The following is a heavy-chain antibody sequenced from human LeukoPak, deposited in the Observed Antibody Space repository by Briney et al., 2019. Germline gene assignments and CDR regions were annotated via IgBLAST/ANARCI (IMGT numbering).Heavy chain of an antibody. Sequence: ASVKVSCKASGYTFTSYAMHWVRQAPGQRLEWMGWINAGNGNTKYSQKFQGRVTITRDTSASTAYMELSSLRSEDTAVYYCARVVRGVIITPGYWGQGTLVTVSS. J-gene: IGHJ4*02. V-gene: IGHV1-3*01. CDR2: INAGNGNT. D-gene: IGHD3-10*01. CDR1: GYTFTSYA. CDR3: ARVVRGVIITPGY.